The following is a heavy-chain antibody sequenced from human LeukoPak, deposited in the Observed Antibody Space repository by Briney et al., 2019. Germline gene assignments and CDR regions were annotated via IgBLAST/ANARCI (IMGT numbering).Heavy chain of an antibody. V-gene: IGHV4-61*02. CDR2: IYTSGST. J-gene: IGHJ4*02. Sequence: SETLSLTCTVSGGSISSGDYYWNWVRQPAEKGLEWIGRIYTSGSTNYNPSLKSRVTISLDTSKNQFSLKLSSVTAADTAVYYCARDASFYGSGSHDYWGQGTLVTVSS. CDR1: GGSISSGDYY. D-gene: IGHD3-10*01. CDR3: ARDASFYGSGSHDY.